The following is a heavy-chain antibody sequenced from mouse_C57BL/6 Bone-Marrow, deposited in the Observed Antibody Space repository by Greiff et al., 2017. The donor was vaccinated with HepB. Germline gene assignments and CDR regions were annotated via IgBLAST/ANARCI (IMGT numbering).Heavy chain of an antibody. V-gene: IGHV5-9*01. CDR3: ARHDSSGYWFAY. Sequence: EVKVVDSGGGLVKPGGSLKLSCAASGFTFSSYTMSWVRQTPEKRLEWVATISGGGGNTYYPDSVKGRFTISRDNAKNTLYLQMSSLRSEDTALYYCARHDSSGYWFAYWGQGTLVTVSA. J-gene: IGHJ3*01. D-gene: IGHD3-2*02. CDR1: GFTFSSYT. CDR2: ISGGGGNT.